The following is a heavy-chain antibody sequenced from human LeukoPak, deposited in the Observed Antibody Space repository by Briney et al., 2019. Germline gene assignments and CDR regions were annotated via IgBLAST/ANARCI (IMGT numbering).Heavy chain of an antibody. CDR1: GDSVFRDDVA. D-gene: IGHD3-3*02. J-gene: IGHJ4*02. CDR2: TYYTSKWNS. CDR3: ARGIFSALDF. V-gene: IGHV6-1*01. Sequence: SQTLSLTCGISGDSVFRDDVAWNWLRQSPSRGLEWLGRTYYTSKWNSDYAGSVKSRATINLDTAKNQLSLQLDSVTPEDSAVYFCARGIFSALDFWGQGTLVTVSS.